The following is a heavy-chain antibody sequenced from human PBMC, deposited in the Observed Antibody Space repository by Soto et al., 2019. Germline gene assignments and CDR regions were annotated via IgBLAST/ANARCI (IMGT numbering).Heavy chain of an antibody. CDR1: GFTFSSYA. V-gene: IGHV3-33*01. Sequence: QVQLVESGGGVVQPGGSLRVSCAASGFTFSSYAIHWDRQAPGKGLEWVAVIWYDGRYEYYADSVKGRFTISRDNSKNTVYLQMNSLRVEDTAVYYCARDPQYNSGWYFDYWGQGTLVTVSS. D-gene: IGHD6-19*01. CDR2: IWYDGRYE. CDR3: ARDPQYNSGWYFDY. J-gene: IGHJ4*02.